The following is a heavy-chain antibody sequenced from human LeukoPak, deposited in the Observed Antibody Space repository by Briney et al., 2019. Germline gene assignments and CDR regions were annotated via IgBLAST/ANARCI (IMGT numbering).Heavy chain of an antibody. D-gene: IGHD3-3*01. CDR1: GGSFSGYY. CDR3: ARAPPHITIFGVVQYYYYYGMDV. V-gene: IGHV4-34*01. J-gene: IGHJ6*02. Sequence: SETLSLTCAVYGGSFSGYYWSWIRQPPGKGLEWIGEINHSGSTNYNPSLKSRVTISVDTSKNQFSLKLSSVTAADTAVYYCARAPPHITIFGVVQYYYYYGMDVWGQGTTVTVSS. CDR2: INHSGST.